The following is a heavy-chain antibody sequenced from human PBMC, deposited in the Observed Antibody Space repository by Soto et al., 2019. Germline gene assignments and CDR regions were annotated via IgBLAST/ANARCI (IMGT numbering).Heavy chain of an antibody. Sequence: EVQLVESGGGLVEPGGSLRLYCAASGFTFSNFWIHWVRQAPGKGLEWVSRIKSDGSNTGYADSVKGRFTISRDNAKNTLYLQMNSLRAEDTAVYYCAREGQWLATDYLGQGTLVTVSS. CDR1: GFTFSNFW. CDR2: IKSDGSNT. D-gene: IGHD6-19*01. CDR3: AREGQWLATDY. V-gene: IGHV3-74*01. J-gene: IGHJ4*02.